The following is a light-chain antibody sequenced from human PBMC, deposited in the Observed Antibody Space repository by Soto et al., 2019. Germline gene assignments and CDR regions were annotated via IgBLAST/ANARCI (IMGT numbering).Light chain of an antibody. J-gene: IGKJ5*01. V-gene: IGKV3-15*01. CDR2: GAS. Sequence: EIVLTQSPGTLSLSPGERATLSCRASQSVSSNLAWYQQKPGQAPRLLIYGASTRATGIPARFSGSGSGTEFTLTISGLQSEDFAVYYCQQYSIWRTFGQGTRLEI. CDR3: QQYSIWRT. CDR1: QSVSSN.